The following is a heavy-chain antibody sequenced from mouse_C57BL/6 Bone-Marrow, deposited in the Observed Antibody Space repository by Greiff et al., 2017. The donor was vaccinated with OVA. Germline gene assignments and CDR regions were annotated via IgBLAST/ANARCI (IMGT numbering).Heavy chain of an antibody. CDR3: TTWGAGFAY. CDR2: IDPEHGDP. CDR1: GFNITDAY. V-gene: IGHV14-4*01. Sequence: VQLQQSGAELVRPGASVKLSCTASGFNITDAYMHWVKPRPEQGLEWIGWIDPEHGDPEYASTFQGKATITADTSSNTAYLQLSSLTAEDTAVYYCTTWGAGFAYWGQGTLVTVSA. J-gene: IGHJ3*01.